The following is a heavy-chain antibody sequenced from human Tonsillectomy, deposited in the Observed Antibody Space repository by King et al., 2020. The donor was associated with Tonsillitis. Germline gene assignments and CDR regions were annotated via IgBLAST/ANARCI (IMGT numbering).Heavy chain of an antibody. V-gene: IGHV5-51*01. CDR1: GYTFTPYW. CDR3: ARLSNTWDHVRRTFDL. D-gene: IGHD1-14*01. Sequence: VQLVESGAEVKKPGESLRISCEGSGYTFTPYWIAWVRQVPGKGPEWMGIIYPGDSDTRYSPSFQGHVTISVDKSIRTTYLQWSSLKASDTAMYYCARLSNTWDHVRRTFDLWGQETMVTVSS. J-gene: IGHJ3*01. CDR2: IYPGDSDT.